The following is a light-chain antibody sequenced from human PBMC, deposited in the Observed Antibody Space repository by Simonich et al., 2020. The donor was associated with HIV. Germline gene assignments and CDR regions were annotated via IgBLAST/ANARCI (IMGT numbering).Light chain of an antibody. V-gene: IGLV2-14*01. J-gene: IGLJ3*02. CDR3: SSYTSSSTLGV. Sequence: QSALTQPASVSGSPGQSITISCTGTSSDVGGYNHVSWYQQHPGKAPKLMIHEGSQRPSGVSNRFSGSKSGNTASLTISGLQAEDEADYYCSSYTSSSTLGVFGGGTKLTVL. CDR2: EGS. CDR1: SSDVGGYNH.